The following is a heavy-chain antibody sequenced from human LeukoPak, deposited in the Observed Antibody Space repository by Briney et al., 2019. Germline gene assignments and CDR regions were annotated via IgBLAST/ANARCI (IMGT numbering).Heavy chain of an antibody. J-gene: IGHJ6*02. CDR1: GGTFSSYA. D-gene: IGHD3/OR15-3a*01. V-gene: IGHV1-69*04. CDR3: ASPDGTVDDYYSMDV. Sequence: SVKVSCKASGGTFSSYAISWVRQAPGQGLEWMGRIIPILGIANYAQKFQGRVTITADKSTSTAYMELSSLRSEDTAVYYCASPDGTVDDYYSMDVWGQGTTVTVSS. CDR2: IIPILGIA.